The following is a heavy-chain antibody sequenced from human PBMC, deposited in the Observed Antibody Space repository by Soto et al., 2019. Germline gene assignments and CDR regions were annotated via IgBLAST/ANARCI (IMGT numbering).Heavy chain of an antibody. D-gene: IGHD1-7*01. V-gene: IGHV3-7*03. CDR1: GFTFSSYW. CDR3: ARVVWDWNYRYGMDV. J-gene: IGHJ6*02. Sequence: GGSLRLSCAASGFTFSSYWMSWVRQAPGKGLEWVANIKQDGSEKYYVDSVKGRFTISRDNAKNSLYLQMNSLRAEDTAVYYCARVVWDWNYRYGMDVWGQGTKVTVYS. CDR2: IKQDGSEK.